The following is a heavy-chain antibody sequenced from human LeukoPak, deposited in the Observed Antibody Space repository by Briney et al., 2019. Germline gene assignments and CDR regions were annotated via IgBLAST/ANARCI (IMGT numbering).Heavy chain of an antibody. V-gene: IGHV4-59*01. D-gene: IGHD2/OR15-2a*01. CDR1: GGSISTYY. CDR2: IYYTGST. Sequence: SETLSLTCTVSGGSISTYYWSWIRQPPGKGLEWIGYIYYTGSTNYNPSLKSRVTISVDTSKNQFSLILNSVTAADTAVYYCAKGHKENTLDAFDIWGQGTMVTVSS. CDR3: AKGHKENTLDAFDI. J-gene: IGHJ3*02.